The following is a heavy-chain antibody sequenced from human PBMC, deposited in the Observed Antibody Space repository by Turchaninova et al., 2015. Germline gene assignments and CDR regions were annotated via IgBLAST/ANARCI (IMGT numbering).Heavy chain of an antibody. V-gene: IGHV4-31*03. J-gene: IGHJ4*02. CDR2: IYSFGDT. CDR3: ARTGRYTYGDFDS. D-gene: IGHD5-18*01. Sequence: QVQLQESGPGLVKPSQHLSLACIVSRSPISSFSFCWSWFRQQPGKGLEWIGYIYSFGDTSYNPSLKSRVAMSIDRSKNYFSLQLRSVTAADTAVYFCARTGRYTYGDFDSWGQGTLVTVSS. CDR1: RSPISSFSFC.